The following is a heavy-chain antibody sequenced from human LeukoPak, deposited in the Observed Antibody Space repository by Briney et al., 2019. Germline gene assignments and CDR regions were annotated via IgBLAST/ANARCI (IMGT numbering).Heavy chain of an antibody. CDR3: ARDPWSGSYQVDYSYGMDV. Sequence: SETLSLTCTVSGGSISSSSYYWGWIRQPPGKGLEWIGSIYYSGSTYYNPSLKSRVTISVDTSKNQFPLKLSSVTAADTAVYYCARDPWSGSYQVDYSYGMDVWGQGTTVTVSS. V-gene: IGHV4-39*06. CDR1: GGSISSSSYY. CDR2: IYYSGST. D-gene: IGHD1-26*01. J-gene: IGHJ6*02.